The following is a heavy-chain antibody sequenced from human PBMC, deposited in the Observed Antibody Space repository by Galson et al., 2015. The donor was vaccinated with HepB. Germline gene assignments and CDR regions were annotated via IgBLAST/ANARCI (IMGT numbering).Heavy chain of an antibody. J-gene: IGHJ6*03. V-gene: IGHV3-74*01. CDR3: ARLVWLGRYMDV. Sequence: SLRLSCAASGFALSGYCMHWVRQVPGKGPVWVSRINREGSVTNYADSVNGRFTISRDNAKNTLSLQMNSLRAEDTAVYYCARLVWLGRYMDVWGKGTTVTVSS. D-gene: IGHD3-10*01. CDR1: GFALSGYC. CDR2: INREGSVT.